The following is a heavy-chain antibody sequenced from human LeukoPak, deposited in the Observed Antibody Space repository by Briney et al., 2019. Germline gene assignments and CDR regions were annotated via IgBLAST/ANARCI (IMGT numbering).Heavy chain of an antibody. D-gene: IGHD3-22*01. CDR2: INHSGST. CDR1: GGSLSSSSYY. CDR3: ARLGSSGYAH. V-gene: IGHV4-39*07. Sequence: PSETLSLTCTVSGGSLSSSSYYWSWIRQPPGKGLEWIGEINHSGSTNYNPSLKSRVTISVDTSKNQFSLKLSSVTAADTAVYYCARLGSSGYAHWGQGTLVTVSS. J-gene: IGHJ4*02.